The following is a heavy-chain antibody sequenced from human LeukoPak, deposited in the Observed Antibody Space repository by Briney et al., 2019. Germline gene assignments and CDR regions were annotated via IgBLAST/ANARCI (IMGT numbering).Heavy chain of an antibody. Sequence: GGSLRLSCAASGFTVSSNYMSWVRQAPGKGLEWVSIIYSGGSTYYADSVTGRFTISRDDSKNTLYLQMNSLRAEDTAVYYCARVPIASSSGDYRYGMGVWGEGTTVTVSS. CDR2: IYSGGST. J-gene: IGHJ6*04. CDR3: ARVPIASSSGDYRYGMGV. D-gene: IGHD6-6*01. V-gene: IGHV3-53*01. CDR1: GFTVSSNY.